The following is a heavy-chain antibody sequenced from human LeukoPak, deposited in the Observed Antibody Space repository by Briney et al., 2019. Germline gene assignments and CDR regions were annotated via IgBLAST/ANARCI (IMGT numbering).Heavy chain of an antibody. Sequence: PSETLSLTCTVSGGSMNYYYWSWIRQSPGKGLEWVGYIYHTGSATYKPSLKSRVTLSLDTSKNQFSLKLNSVTAADTAVYYCARGRGDSKGTSFDFWGQGTLVTVSS. CDR2: IYHTGSA. D-gene: IGHD3-22*01. CDR1: GGSMNYYY. V-gene: IGHV4-59*01. J-gene: IGHJ4*02. CDR3: ARGRGDSKGTSFDF.